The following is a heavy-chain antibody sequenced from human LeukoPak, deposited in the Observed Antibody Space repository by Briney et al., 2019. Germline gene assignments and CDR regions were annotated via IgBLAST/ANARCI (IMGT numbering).Heavy chain of an antibody. CDR2: ISFDGSNK. D-gene: IGHD3-22*01. Sequence: GGALRLFCAASGFTFSSYAMRWVRQAPGEGLEWVAVISFDGSNKYYAGSVKGRFTISRDNSKNTLYLQMNSLRAEDTAVYYCARDERHYYDSSGYYTPPFEYWGQGTLVTVSS. V-gene: IGHV3-30-3*01. CDR1: GFTFSSYA. CDR3: ARDERHYYDSSGYYTPPFEY. J-gene: IGHJ4*02.